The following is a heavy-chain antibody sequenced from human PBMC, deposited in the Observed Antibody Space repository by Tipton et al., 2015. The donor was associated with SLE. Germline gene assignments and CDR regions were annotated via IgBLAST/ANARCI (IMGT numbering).Heavy chain of an antibody. J-gene: IGHJ5*02. CDR2: IYYDGNS. CDR3: ARDGGGDYGFDP. D-gene: IGHD4-17*01. Sequence: TPSLTCTVSGGSITNDAYYWSWIRQSPGKGLEWIGYIYYDGNSHYNPSLKSRLSISVDTSKNQFSLKLSSVTAADTAVYYCARDGGGDYGFDPWGQGTLVTVSS. CDR1: GGSITNDAYY. V-gene: IGHV4-31*03.